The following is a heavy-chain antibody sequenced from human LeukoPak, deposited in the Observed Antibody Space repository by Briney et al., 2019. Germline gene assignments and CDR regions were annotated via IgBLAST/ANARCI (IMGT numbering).Heavy chain of an antibody. V-gene: IGHV4-38-2*02. CDR2: IYHSGST. CDR1: GYSISSNYH. D-gene: IGHD5-12*01. J-gene: IGHJ6*03. CDR3: ARGEYSGYDYYYHYYMDV. Sequence: SETLSLTCTVSGYSISSNYHWGWIRQPPGKGLEWIATIYHSGSTYYNPSLKSRVTISVDTSKNQFSLKMRSVTAADTAVYYCARGEYSGYDYYYHYYMDVWGKGTTVTVSS.